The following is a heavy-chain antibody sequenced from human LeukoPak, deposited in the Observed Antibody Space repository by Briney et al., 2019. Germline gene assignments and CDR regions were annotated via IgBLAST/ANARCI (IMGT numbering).Heavy chain of an antibody. Sequence: PGGSLRLSCAAPGFTFSSYGMHWVRQAPGKGLEWVAFIRYDGSNKYYADSVKGRFTISRDNSKNTLYLQMNSLRAEDTAVYYCAKDFYGDYSGSCFDYWGQGTLVTVSS. CDR2: IRYDGSNK. D-gene: IGHD4-17*01. CDR1: GFTFSSYG. V-gene: IGHV3-30*02. J-gene: IGHJ4*02. CDR3: AKDFYGDYSGSCFDY.